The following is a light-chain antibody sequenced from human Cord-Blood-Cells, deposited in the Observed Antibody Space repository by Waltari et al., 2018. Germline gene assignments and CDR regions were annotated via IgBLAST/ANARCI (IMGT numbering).Light chain of an antibody. CDR2: EVS. V-gene: IGLV2-8*01. Sequence: QSALPQPPSASGSPGQSVTISCTGPSSDVGGYNYFSWYQQHPGKAPKLMIYEVSKRPSGVPDRFSGSKSGNTASLTVSGLQAEDEADYYCSSYAGSNNLVFGGGTKLTVL. CDR1: SSDVGGYNY. J-gene: IGLJ2*01. CDR3: SSYAGSNNLV.